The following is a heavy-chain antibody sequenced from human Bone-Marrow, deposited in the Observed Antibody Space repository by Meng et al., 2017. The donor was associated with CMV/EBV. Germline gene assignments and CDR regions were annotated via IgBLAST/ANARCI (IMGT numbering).Heavy chain of an antibody. D-gene: IGHD2-2*01. J-gene: IGHJ5*02. CDR3: ARGQLLPTTNWFDP. V-gene: IGHV1-18*01. Sequence: VKVSCKASGYTFTNYGIMWVRQAPGQGLEWMGWMSAYNVNTNYAQRVQGRVTMTTDTSTTTAYMELRSLRSDDTAVYYCARGQLLPTTNWFDPWGQGTLVTGSS. CDR1: GYTFTNYG. CDR2: MSAYNVNT.